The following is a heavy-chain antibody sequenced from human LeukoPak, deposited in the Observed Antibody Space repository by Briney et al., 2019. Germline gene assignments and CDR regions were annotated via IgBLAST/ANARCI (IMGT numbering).Heavy chain of an antibody. D-gene: IGHD3/OR15-3a*01. V-gene: IGHV3-7*01. J-gene: IGHJ4*02. CDR3: ARVKYSYGFWDD. CDR2: IKYDGSET. Sequence: GGSLRLSCAASGFMFNIYWMSRVRQAPGKGPEWVANIKYDGSETYYVDSVKGRFTISRDNARNSVYFQMNSLRVEDTAVYYCARVKYSYGFWDDWGQGTLVAVSS. CDR1: GFMFNIYW.